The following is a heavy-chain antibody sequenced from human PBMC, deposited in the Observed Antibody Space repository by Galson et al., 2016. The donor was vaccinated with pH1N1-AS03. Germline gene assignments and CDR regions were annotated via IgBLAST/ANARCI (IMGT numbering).Heavy chain of an antibody. D-gene: IGHD6-6*01. Sequence: SCAASGFTFRNYNMNWVRQAPGKGLEWVSSISSTSSSIYYAGSLKGRFTISRDNAKNSLYLQMSSLRTEDTAIYYCARGTITSRPRFFDYWGQGTLVTISS. V-gene: IGHV3-21*01. CDR1: GFTFRNYN. CDR2: ISSTSSSI. CDR3: ARGTITSRPRFFDY. J-gene: IGHJ4*02.